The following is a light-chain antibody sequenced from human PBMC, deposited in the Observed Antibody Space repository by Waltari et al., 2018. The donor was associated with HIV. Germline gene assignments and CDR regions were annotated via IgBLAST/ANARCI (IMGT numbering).Light chain of an antibody. J-gene: IGLJ1*01. V-gene: IGLV2-14*03. CDR2: DVS. CDR1: SSDIGGYNY. CDR3: TSYTGSSTLYV. Sequence: QSALTQPASVSGSPGQSITISCTGTSSDIGGYNYVSWYQQHPGKAPKLMIYDVSKRPSGVSNRFSGSKSGNTASLTISGLQAEDEAHYYCTSYTGSSTLYVFGTGTQVTVL.